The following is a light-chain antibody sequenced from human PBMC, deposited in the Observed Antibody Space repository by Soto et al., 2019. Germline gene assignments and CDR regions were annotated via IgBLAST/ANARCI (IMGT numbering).Light chain of an antibody. V-gene: IGKV1-33*01. J-gene: IGKJ5*01. CDR3: QQYDNYEIT. CDR1: QDINKF. CDR2: DVS. Sequence: DIQMTQSPSSLSASVGDTVTITCQASQDINKFLNWYQQKPGKAPKLLISDVSNLETGVPSRFSGSGSETHFTLTINSLQPEDIATYYCQQYDNYEITFGQGTRLDIK.